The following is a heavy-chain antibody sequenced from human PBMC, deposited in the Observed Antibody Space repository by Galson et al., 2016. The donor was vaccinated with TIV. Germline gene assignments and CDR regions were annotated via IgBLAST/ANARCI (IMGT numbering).Heavy chain of an antibody. CDR3: VRGHTPVSDRHFDY. V-gene: IGHV3-74*01. D-gene: IGHD3-16*02. J-gene: IGHJ4*02. Sequence: SLRLSCAASGFTFSKYGMLWVRQAPGKGLMWVSRIIGDETEIDYADSVKGRFTIFRDNARNTLFLQMNSLRAEDTAVYYCVRGHTPVSDRHFDYWGRGTLVTVSS. CDR2: IIGDETEI. CDR1: GFTFSKYG.